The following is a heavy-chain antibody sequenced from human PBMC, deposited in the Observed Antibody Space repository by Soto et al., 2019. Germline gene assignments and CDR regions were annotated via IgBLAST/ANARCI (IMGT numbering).Heavy chain of an antibody. CDR2: ITYSGNT. Sequence: PSETLSLTCTVPGGSVSSVGYHWSWIRQHPGKGLEWIGYITYSGNTYYNPSLESRVTMSADTSKNQFSLKLSSVTAADTAVYFCVRGGSCTNGVCSVFDYWGQGTLVTVSS. J-gene: IGHJ4*02. D-gene: IGHD2-8*01. CDR1: GGSVSSVGYH. V-gene: IGHV4-31*03. CDR3: VRGGSCTNGVCSVFDY.